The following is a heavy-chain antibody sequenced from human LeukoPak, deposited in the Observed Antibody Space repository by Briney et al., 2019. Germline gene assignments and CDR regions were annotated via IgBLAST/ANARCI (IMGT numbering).Heavy chain of an antibody. CDR1: GYTFTSYD. J-gene: IGHJ6*03. CDR2: MNPNSGNT. CDR3: AKTIAAIALRYYYMDV. D-gene: IGHD6-13*01. Sequence: ASVKVSCKASGYTFTSYDIHWVRQATGQGLEWMGWMNPNSGNTGYAQKFQGRVTVTRNTSISTAYMELSSLRSEDTAVYYCAKTIAAIALRYYYMDVWGKGTTVTVSS. V-gene: IGHV1-8*01.